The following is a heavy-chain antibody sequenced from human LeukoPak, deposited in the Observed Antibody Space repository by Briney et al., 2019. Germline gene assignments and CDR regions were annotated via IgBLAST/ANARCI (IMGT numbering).Heavy chain of an antibody. Sequence: PGGSLRLSCVASGFSFSTYWMSWVRQAPGKGLEWVANIKQDGSENYYVDSVKGRFTISRDNAKNSLYLQMNSLRAEDTAVYYCAKGSSGPHYFDYWGQGTLVTVSS. CDR3: AKGSSGPHYFDY. J-gene: IGHJ4*02. CDR2: IKQDGSEN. D-gene: IGHD3-10*01. V-gene: IGHV3-7*01. CDR1: GFSFSTYW.